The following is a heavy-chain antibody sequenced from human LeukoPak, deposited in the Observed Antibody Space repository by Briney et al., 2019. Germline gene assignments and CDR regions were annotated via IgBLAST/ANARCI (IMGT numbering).Heavy chain of an antibody. D-gene: IGHD5-12*01. CDR3: AREIGGYDSGYNWFDP. CDR2: INHSGST. Sequence: SETLSLTCAVYGGSFSGYYWSWIRQPPGKGLEWIGEINHSGSTNYNPSLKSRVAISVDTSKNQFSLKLSSVTAADTAVYYCAREIGGYDSGYNWFDPWGQGTLVTVSS. V-gene: IGHV4-34*01. CDR1: GGSFSGYY. J-gene: IGHJ5*02.